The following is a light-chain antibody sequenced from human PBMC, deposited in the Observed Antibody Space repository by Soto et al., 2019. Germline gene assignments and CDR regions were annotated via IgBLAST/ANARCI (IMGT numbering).Light chain of an antibody. CDR3: LAWDDSINGNI. V-gene: IGLV1-44*01. CDR2: TND. CDR1: SANIESNT. Sequence: QSVLTQPPSASGTPGQRITISCSVGSANIESNTVYWYQQLPGMAPRLLIHTNDRRPSGVPDRFSGSKSGTSASLAISGLQSEDEADYYCLAWDDSINGNIFGTGTKVTVL. J-gene: IGLJ1*01.